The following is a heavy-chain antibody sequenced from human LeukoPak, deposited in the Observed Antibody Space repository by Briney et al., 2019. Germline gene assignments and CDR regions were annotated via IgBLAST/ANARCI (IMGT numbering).Heavy chain of an antibody. J-gene: IGHJ4*02. D-gene: IGHD4-11*01. CDR2: ISSSGSTI. Sequence: GGSLRLSCAASGFTFSDYYMSWSRQAPGKGLELVSYISSSGSTIYYADSVKGRFTISRDNAKNSLYLQMSSLRAEDTAVYYCAREGSNYHAFDYWGQGTLVTVSS. CDR1: GFTFSDYY. V-gene: IGHV3-11*01. CDR3: AREGSNYHAFDY.